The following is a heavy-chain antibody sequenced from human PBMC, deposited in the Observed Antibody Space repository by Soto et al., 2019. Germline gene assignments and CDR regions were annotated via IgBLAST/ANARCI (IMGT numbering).Heavy chain of an antibody. J-gene: IGHJ4*02. CDR2: ISAYNGNT. D-gene: IGHD6-19*01. Sequence: ASVKVSCKASGYTFTSYGISWVRQAPGQGLEWMGWISAYNGNTNYAQKLQGRVTMTTDTSTSTAYMELRSLRSDDTAVYYCARDQRGLGPYQWLVPGDYWGQGTLVTVSS. CDR1: GYTFTSYG. V-gene: IGHV1-18*01. CDR3: ARDQRGLGPYQWLVPGDY.